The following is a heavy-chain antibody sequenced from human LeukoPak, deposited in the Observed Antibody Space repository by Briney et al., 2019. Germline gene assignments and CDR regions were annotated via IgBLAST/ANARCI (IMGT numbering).Heavy chain of an antibody. CDR3: ARDGEYGTGSYYRGCFDY. J-gene: IGHJ4*02. V-gene: IGHV1-2*02. Sequence: ASVKVSCRASGYSFTAFYIHWVRQAPGQGLEWMGWIHPRSGETNYAYKFRGRVTMTRDTSISTTYMDLGSLGSDDTAVYYCARDGEYGTGSYYRGCFDYWGQGTLVTVSS. CDR2: IHPRSGET. D-gene: IGHD3-10*01. CDR1: GYSFTAFY.